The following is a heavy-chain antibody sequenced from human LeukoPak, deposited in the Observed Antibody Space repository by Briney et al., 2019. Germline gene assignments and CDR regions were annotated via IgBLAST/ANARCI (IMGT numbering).Heavy chain of an antibody. V-gene: IGHV3-74*01. CDR3: AKDRAPGYGSGTYFAFDY. CDR1: GFTFSSYW. Sequence: GGSLRLSCAASGFTFSSYWMHWVRQAPGKELVWVSRIKSDGISTTYADSVKGRFTISRDNAKNALYLQMNSLRAEDTAEYYCAKDRAPGYGSGTYFAFDYWGQGTLVTVSS. D-gene: IGHD3-10*01. J-gene: IGHJ4*02. CDR2: IKSDGIST.